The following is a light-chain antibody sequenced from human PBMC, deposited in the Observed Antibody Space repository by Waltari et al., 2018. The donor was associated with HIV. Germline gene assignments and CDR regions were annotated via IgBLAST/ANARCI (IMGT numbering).Light chain of an antibody. Sequence: SYELTQTPSVSVSPGQTARISCSRGALPKKYSSWYGQKPGQAPVLIIYKDIERPSGIPERISGSRSGTGVTLTISDVQAEDEADYYCSSRDGGPLEAVIFGGGTKLTVL. CDR3: SSRDGGPLEAVI. J-gene: IGLJ2*01. CDR2: KDI. CDR1: ALPKKY. V-gene: IGLV3-25*03.